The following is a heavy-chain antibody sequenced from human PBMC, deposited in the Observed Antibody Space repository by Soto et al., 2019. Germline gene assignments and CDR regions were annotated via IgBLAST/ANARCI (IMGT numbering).Heavy chain of an antibody. D-gene: IGHD3-10*01. CDR3: ARRYGGAFDI. CDR1: GGSISSYY. V-gene: IGHV4-59*08. Sequence: SETLSLTCTVSGGSISSYYWSWIRQPPGKGLEWIGYISYSGSTHYSPSLKSRVSITVDTSKNQFSLKLSSVTAADAAVYYCARRYGGAFDIWGQGTMVTVSS. J-gene: IGHJ3*02. CDR2: ISYSGST.